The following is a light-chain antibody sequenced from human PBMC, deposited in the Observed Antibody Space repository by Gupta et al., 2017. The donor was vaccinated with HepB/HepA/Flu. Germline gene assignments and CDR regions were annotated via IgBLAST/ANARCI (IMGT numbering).Light chain of an antibody. V-gene: IGLV2-14*03. CDR2: DVS. Sequence: SALTQPASVSGSLGQSITISCTGSSYDVGAYDFVSWYQQQPGKAPKLLIYDVSSRPSGVSDRFSGSKSGNTASLTISGLQAEDEADYYCSSYTATNTGVFGGGTKVTVL. CDR3: SSYTATNTGV. J-gene: IGLJ3*02. CDR1: SYDVGAYDF.